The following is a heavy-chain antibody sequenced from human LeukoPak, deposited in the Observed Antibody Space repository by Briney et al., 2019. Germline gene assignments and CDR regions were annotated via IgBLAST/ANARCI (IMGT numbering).Heavy chain of an antibody. CDR2: ISGSGDST. D-gene: IGHD3-10*01. CDR3: AKDRGIISDY. J-gene: IGHJ4*02. Sequence: PGGSLRLSCAASGFTFSNYGMSWVRQAPGKGLEWVSSISGSGDSTFYADSVKGRFTIPRDNSKNTLYLQMNSLRAEDTAVYYCAKDRGIISDYWGQGTLVTVSS. V-gene: IGHV3-23*01. CDR1: GFTFSNYG.